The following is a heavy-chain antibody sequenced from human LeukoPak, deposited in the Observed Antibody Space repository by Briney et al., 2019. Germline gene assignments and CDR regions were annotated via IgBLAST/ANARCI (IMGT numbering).Heavy chain of an antibody. V-gene: IGHV4-4*09. D-gene: IGHD1-7*01. CDR1: GGSISSYY. CDR3: ARLLITGTTYYFDY. Sequence: PSDTLSLTCTVSGGSISSYYWSWIRQPPGKGLEWIGYIYTSGSTNYNPSLKSRVTISVDTSKNQFSLKLSSVTAADTAVYYCARLLITGTTYYFDYWGQGTLVTVSS. CDR2: IYTSGST. J-gene: IGHJ4*02.